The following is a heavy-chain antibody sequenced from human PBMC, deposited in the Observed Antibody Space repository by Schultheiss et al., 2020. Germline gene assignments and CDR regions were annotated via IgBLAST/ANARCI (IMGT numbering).Heavy chain of an antibody. J-gene: IGHJ4*02. CDR1: GYTFTSYY. D-gene: IGHD6-13*01. V-gene: IGHV1-18*04. CDR2: ISAYNGNT. Sequence: ASVKVSCKASGYTFTSYYMHWVRQAPGQGLEWMGWISAYNGNTNYAQKLQGRVTMTTDTSTSTAYMELRSLRSDDTAVYYCAKTSSSRGYYYGYWGQGTLVTVSS. CDR3: AKTSSSRGYYYGY.